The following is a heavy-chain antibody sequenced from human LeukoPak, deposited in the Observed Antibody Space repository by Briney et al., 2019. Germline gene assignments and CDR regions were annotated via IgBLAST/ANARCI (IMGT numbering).Heavy chain of an antibody. CDR2: IYYSGST. V-gene: IGHV4-31*03. CDR1: VGSISSGGYY. D-gene: IGHD3-9*01. CDR3: ARADILTGYYDY. J-gene: IGHJ4*02. Sequence: PSETLSLTCTVSVGSISSGGYYWSWIRQHPGKGLEWIGYIYYSGSTYYNPSLKSRVTISVDTSKNQFSLKLSSVTAADTAVYYCARADILTGYYDYWGQGTLVTVSS.